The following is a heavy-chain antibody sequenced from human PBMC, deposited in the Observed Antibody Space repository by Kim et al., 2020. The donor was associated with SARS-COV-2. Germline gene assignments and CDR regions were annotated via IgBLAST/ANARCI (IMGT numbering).Heavy chain of an antibody. V-gene: IGHV1-69*04. D-gene: IGHD3-10*01. J-gene: IGHJ6*02. CDR2: IIPILGIA. Sequence: SVKVSCKASGGTFSSYAISWVRQAPGQGLEWMGRIIPILGIANYAQKFQGRVTITADKSTSTAYMELSSLRSEDTAVYYCARGRGLGENYGMDVWGQGTTVTVSS. CDR1: GGTFSSYA. CDR3: ARGRGLGENYGMDV.